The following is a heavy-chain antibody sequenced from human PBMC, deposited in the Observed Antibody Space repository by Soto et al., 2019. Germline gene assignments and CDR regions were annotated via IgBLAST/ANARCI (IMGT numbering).Heavy chain of an antibody. V-gene: IGHV4-39*01. CDR3: ASGYCSGGSCSTNDAFDI. CDR2: IYYSGST. CDR1: GGSISSSSYY. D-gene: IGHD2-15*01. Sequence: SETLSLTCTVSGGSISSSSYYWGWIRQPPGKGLEWIGSIYYSGSTYYNPSLKSRVTISVDTSKNQFSLKLSSVTAADTAVYYCASGYCSGGSCSTNDAFDIWGQGTMVTVSS. J-gene: IGHJ3*02.